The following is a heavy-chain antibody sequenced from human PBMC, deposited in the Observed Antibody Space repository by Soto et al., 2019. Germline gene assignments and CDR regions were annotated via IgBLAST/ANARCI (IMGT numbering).Heavy chain of an antibody. CDR3: ARDLTYDFWSGYYYAMDV. CDR2: ISSSGSTI. CDR1: GFTFSDYY. D-gene: IGHD3-3*01. V-gene: IGHV3-11*01. J-gene: IGHJ6*02. Sequence: PGGSLRLSCAASGFTFSDYYMSWIRQAPGKGLEWVSYISSSGSTIYYADSVKGRFTISRDNAKNSLYLQMNSLRAEDTAVYYCARDLTYDFWSGYYYAMDVWGQGTTVTVSS.